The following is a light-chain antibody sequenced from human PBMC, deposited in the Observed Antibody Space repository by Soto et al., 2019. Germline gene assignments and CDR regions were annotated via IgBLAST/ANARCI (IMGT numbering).Light chain of an antibody. CDR2: DVN. Sequence: QSVLTQPASASGSPGQSITISCTGTSSEVGGYDYVSWFQQYPGKAPELMIYDVNNRPSGISNRLSGSKSGNTAFLTISGLQAEDEADYYCSSHTSSSTRVFGSGTKVTVL. J-gene: IGLJ1*01. CDR1: SSEVGGYDY. V-gene: IGLV2-14*01. CDR3: SSHTSSSTRV.